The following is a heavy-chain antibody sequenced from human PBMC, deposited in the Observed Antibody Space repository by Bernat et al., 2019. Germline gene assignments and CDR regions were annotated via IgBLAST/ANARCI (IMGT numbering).Heavy chain of an antibody. V-gene: IGHV3-30-3*01. Sequence: QVQLVESGGGVVQPGRSLRLSWAASGFTFSSYAMHWVRQAPGKGLEWVAVISYDGSNKYYADSVKVRFTISRDNSKKTLYLQMNSLRAEDTAVYYCARDLSAGPADIWYYYYGMDVWGQGTTVTVYS. J-gene: IGHJ6*02. D-gene: IGHD2-2*02. CDR1: GFTFSSYA. CDR2: ISYDGSNK. CDR3: ARDLSAGPADIWYYYYGMDV.